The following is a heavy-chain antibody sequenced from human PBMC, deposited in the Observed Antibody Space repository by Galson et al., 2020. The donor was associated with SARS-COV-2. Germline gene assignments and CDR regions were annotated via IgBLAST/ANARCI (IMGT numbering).Heavy chain of an antibody. CDR2: IWYDGSNK. D-gene: IGHD6-13*01. V-gene: IGHV3-33*01. CDR1: GFTFSSYG. CDR3: ARGSVDSSSWYGYYFDY. Sequence: GGSLSLSCAASGFTFSSYGMHWVRQAPGKGLEWVAVIWYDGSNKYYADSVKGRFTISRDNSKNTLYLQMNSLRAEDTAVYYCARGSVDSSSWYGYYFDYWGQGTLVTVSS. J-gene: IGHJ4*02.